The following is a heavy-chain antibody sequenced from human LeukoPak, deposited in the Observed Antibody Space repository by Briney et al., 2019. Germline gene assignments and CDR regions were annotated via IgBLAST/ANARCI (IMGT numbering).Heavy chain of an antibody. CDR1: GFTFSSYA. CDR3: AKDSCSGGSCYSGGVHYYGMDV. CDR2: IFGSGGST. Sequence: PGGSLRLSCAASGFTFSSYAMSWVRQAPGKGLEWVSTIFGSGGSTYYADSVKGRFTISRDNSKNTLYLQMNSLRAEDTAVYYCAKDSCSGGSCYSGGVHYYGMDVWGQGTTVTVSS. J-gene: IGHJ6*02. V-gene: IGHV3-23*01. D-gene: IGHD2-15*01.